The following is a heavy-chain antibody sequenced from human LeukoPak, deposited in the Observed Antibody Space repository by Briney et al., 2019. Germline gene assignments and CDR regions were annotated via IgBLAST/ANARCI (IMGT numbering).Heavy chain of an antibody. J-gene: IGHJ4*02. CDR3: VRVLSLGSYDSSGYYFDF. Sequence: GGSLRLSCAASGFTVSSNYMSWVRQAPGKGLEWVSVIYSGGSTYYADSVKGRFTISRDNSKNTLYLQMNSLRAEDTAVYYCVRVLSLGSYDSSGYYFDFWGQGTLVTVSS. D-gene: IGHD3-22*01. V-gene: IGHV3-53*01. CDR2: IYSGGST. CDR1: GFTVSSNY.